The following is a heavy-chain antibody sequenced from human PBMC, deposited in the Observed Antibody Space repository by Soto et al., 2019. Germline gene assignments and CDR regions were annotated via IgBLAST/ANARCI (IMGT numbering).Heavy chain of an antibody. V-gene: IGHV4-59*08. Sequence: SETLSLTCTVSGGSISSYYWSWIRQPPGKGLEWIGYIYYSGSTNYNPSLKSRVTISVDTSKNQFSLKLSSVTAADTAVYYCARRYGSSFAIWGQGTMVTVSS. CDR2: IYYSGST. CDR1: GGSISSYY. D-gene: IGHD3-10*01. CDR3: ARRYGSSFAI. J-gene: IGHJ3*02.